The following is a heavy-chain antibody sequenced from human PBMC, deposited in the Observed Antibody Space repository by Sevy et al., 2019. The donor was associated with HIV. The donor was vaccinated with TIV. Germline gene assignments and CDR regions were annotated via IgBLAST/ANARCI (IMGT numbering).Heavy chain of an antibody. CDR3: AREGGSSSKGNWFDP. D-gene: IGHD6-6*01. V-gene: IGHV1-46*03. Sequence: ASVKVSCKASGYTFTSYYMHWVRQAPGQGLEWMGIIKPSGGSTSYAQKFQGRVTMTRDTSTSTVYMELSSLRSEDTAVYYCAREGGSSSKGNWFDPWGQGTLVTVSS. J-gene: IGHJ5*02. CDR2: IKPSGGST. CDR1: GYTFTSYY.